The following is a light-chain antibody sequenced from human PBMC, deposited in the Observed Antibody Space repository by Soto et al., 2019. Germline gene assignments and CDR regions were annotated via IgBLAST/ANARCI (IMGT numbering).Light chain of an antibody. J-gene: IGKJ2*01. V-gene: IGKV1-9*01. CDR3: QHLNSYPRT. CDR2: AAS. Sequence: DIQLTQSPSFLSASVGDRATITCRASQGISSYLAWYQQRPGKAPTLLIYAASTLQTGVPSRFSGSGSGTEFTLTISSLQPEDFATFYCQHLNSYPRTFGQGTKLEIK. CDR1: QGISSY.